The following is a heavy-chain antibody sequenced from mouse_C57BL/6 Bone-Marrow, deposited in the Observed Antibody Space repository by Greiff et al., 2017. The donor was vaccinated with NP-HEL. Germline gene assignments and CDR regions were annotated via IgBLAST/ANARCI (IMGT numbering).Heavy chain of an antibody. CDR2: IYPSDSET. J-gene: IGHJ2*01. CDR1: GYTFTSYW. D-gene: IGHD2-4*01. CDR3: ARDDYSYYFDY. Sequence: QVQLQQSGAELVRPGSSVKLSCKASGYTFTSYWMDWVKQRPGQGLEWIGNIYPSDSETHYNQKFKDKATLTVDKSSSTAYMQLSSLTSEDSAVYYCARDDYSYYFDYWGQGTTLTVSS. V-gene: IGHV1-61*01.